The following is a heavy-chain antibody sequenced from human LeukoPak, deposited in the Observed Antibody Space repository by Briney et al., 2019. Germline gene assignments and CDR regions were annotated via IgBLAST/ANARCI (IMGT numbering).Heavy chain of an antibody. V-gene: IGHV3-74*01. CDR2: INSDGSST. J-gene: IGHJ4*02. CDR3: AISAAGGCFVY. CDR1: GFTFSSYW. Sequence: GGSLRLSCAASGFTFSSYWMHWVRQPPGKGLVWVSRINSDGSSTSYADSVKGRFTISRDNAKNTLYLQMNSLRAEDTAVYYCAISAAGGCFVYWGQGTLVTVSS. D-gene: IGHD6-13*01.